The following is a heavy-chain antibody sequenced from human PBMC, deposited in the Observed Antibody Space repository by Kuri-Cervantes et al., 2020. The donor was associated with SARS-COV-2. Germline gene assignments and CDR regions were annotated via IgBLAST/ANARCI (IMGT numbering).Heavy chain of an antibody. CDR3: AKDQGDDYYDSSGYYGWGVVDY. J-gene: IGHJ4*02. Sequence: GESLKISCAASRSTFSSYGMQLVRQAPGKGLEWVSSISSSSSYIYYADSVKGRFTISRDNSKNTLYLQMNSLRAEDTAVYYCAKDQGDDYYDSSGYYGWGVVDYWGQGTLVTVSS. CDR2: ISSSSSYI. CDR1: RSTFSSYG. D-gene: IGHD3-22*01. V-gene: IGHV3-21*01.